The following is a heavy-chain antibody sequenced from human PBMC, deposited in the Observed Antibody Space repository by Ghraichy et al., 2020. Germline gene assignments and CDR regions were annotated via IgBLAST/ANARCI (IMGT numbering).Heavy chain of an antibody. CDR2: IYYSGST. CDR3: ARDKVVPAAIVAVKYYYYGMDV. D-gene: IGHD2-2*02. V-gene: IGHV4-59*01. Sequence: SETLSLTCTVSGGSISSYYWSWIRQPPGKGLEWIGYIYYSGSTNYNPSLKSRVTISVDTSKNQFSLKLSSVTAADTAVYYCARDKVVPAAIVAVKYYYYGMDVWGQGTTVTVSS. CDR1: GGSISSYY. J-gene: IGHJ6*02.